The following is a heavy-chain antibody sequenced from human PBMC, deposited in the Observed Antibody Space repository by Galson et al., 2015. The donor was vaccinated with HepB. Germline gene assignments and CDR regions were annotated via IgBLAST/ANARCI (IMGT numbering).Heavy chain of an antibody. CDR2: ISYDGSNK. CDR1: GFTFSSYG. D-gene: IGHD2-21*02. J-gene: IGHJ6*02. Sequence: SLRLSCAASGFTFSSYGMHWVRQAPGKGLEWVAVISYDGSNKYYADSVKGRFTISRDNSKNMLYLQMNSLRAEDTAVYYCAKDKHCGGDCYSRPYYYYYGMDVWGPGTPVTVSS. CDR3: AKDKHCGGDCYSRPYYYYYGMDV. V-gene: IGHV3-30*18.